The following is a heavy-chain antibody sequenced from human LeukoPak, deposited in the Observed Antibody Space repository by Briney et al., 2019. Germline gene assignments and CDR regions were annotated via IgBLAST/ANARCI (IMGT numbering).Heavy chain of an antibody. CDR3: ARWRRRLPALDY. CDR1: GYTFTSYD. Sequence: ASVKVSCKASGYTFTSYDINWVRQATGQGLEWMGWMNPNSGNTGYAQKFQGRVTITRNTSISTAYMELSSLRSEDTAVYYCARWRRRLPALDYWGQGTLVTVSS. CDR2: MNPNSGNT. V-gene: IGHV1-8*03. D-gene: IGHD2-2*01. J-gene: IGHJ4*02.